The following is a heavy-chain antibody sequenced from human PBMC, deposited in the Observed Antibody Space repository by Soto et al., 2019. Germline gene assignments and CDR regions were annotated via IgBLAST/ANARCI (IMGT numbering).Heavy chain of an antibody. CDR1: GGYLRSGSYY. D-gene: IGHD3-22*01. V-gene: IGHV4-61*01. CDR3: ARDSSGRHDY. CDR2: IYHGGAT. Sequence: PSETLSLTCTVSGGYLRSGSYYWSWIRQPPWKGLEWSGYIYHGGATTYNASRKSRVTISGDTSKNQFFLKVNSVTAADTAVYFCARDSSGRHDYWGQGTPVTVSS. J-gene: IGHJ4*02.